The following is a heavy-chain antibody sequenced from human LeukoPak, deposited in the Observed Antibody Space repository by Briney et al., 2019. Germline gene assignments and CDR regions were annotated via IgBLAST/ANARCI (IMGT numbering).Heavy chain of an antibody. CDR2: IYYSGST. CDR1: GGSISSSDYY. D-gene: IGHD6-19*01. Sequence: SETLSLTCTVSGGSISSSDYYWGWIRQTPGKGLEWIGSIYYSGSTYYNLSLKSRVTISVDMSKNQFSLKMSPVTAADTAVYYCARGPGSSGWTYFDYWGQGTLVTVPS. J-gene: IGHJ4*02. V-gene: IGHV4-39*01. CDR3: ARGPGSSGWTYFDY.